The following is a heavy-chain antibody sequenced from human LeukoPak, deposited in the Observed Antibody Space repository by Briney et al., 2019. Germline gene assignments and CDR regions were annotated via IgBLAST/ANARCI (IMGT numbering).Heavy chain of an antibody. CDR2: IYTSGST. Sequence: SETLSLTCTVSGGSISSASYYWSWIRQPAGKGLEWIGRIYTSGSTNHNPSLESRVTISLDTSKNQFSLKLSSVTAADTAVYYCARLALQEVGATQTYYLDYWGQGTLVTVSS. J-gene: IGHJ4*02. D-gene: IGHD1-26*01. CDR3: ARLALQEVGATQTYYLDY. CDR1: GGSISSASYY. V-gene: IGHV4-61*02.